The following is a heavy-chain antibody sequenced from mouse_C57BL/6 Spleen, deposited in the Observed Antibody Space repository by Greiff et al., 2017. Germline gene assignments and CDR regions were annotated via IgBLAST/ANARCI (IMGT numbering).Heavy chain of an antibody. V-gene: IGHV3-6*01. CDR3: ARVEDYYGSSYYAMDY. D-gene: IGHD1-1*01. CDR2: ISYDGSN. J-gene: IGHJ4*01. Sequence: VQLKESGPGLVKPSQSLSLTCSVTGYSITSGYYWNWIRQFPGNKLEWMGYISYDGSNNYNPSLKNRISITRDTSKNQFFLKLNSVTTEDTATYYCARVEDYYGSSYYAMDYWGQGTSVTVSS. CDR1: GYSITSGYY.